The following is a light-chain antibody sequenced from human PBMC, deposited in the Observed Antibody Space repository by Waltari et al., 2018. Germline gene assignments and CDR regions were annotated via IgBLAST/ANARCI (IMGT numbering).Light chain of an antibody. CDR1: SSDVGGYNY. CDR2: EVS. J-gene: IGLJ3*02. V-gene: IGLV2-8*01. CDR3: SSYGGSNNLV. Sequence: QSALTQPPSASGSPGQSVTISCTGTSSDVGGYNYVSWYQQHPGKAPKGRIYEVSKRPAGVPDRFAGSKSGTTDSRTVSGVQAEDEADYYCSSYGGSNNLVFGGGTKLTVL.